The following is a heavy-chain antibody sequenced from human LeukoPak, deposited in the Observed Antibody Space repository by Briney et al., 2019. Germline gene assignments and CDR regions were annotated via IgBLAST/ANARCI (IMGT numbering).Heavy chain of an antibody. CDR2: IYTSGST. Sequence: PSETLSLTCTVSGGSISSYYWSWIRQPAGKGLEWIGRIYTSGSTNYNPSLKSRVTMSVDTSKNQFSLKLSSVTAADTAVYYCAGDRYYYDSSGYYLFDYWGQGTLVTVSS. CDR3: AGDRYYYDSSGYYLFDY. J-gene: IGHJ4*02. CDR1: GGSISSYY. V-gene: IGHV4-4*07. D-gene: IGHD3-22*01.